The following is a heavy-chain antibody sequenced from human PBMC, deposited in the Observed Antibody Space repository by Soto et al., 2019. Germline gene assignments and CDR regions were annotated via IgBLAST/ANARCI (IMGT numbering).Heavy chain of an antibody. CDR1: GFTITSTSYY. V-gene: IGHV4-39*01. Sequence: PSWTLSLTCTVSGFTITSTSYYWGWDRQPPGKGFEWVGNMRYSGETHSDPSLQSRVTISVDTPKSQFSLSLTSVTAADTAIYFCVCSLGPTTGLDYWGQGIMGTVSS. CDR3: VCSLGPTTGLDY. D-gene: IGHD1-26*01. CDR2: MRYSGET. J-gene: IGHJ4*02.